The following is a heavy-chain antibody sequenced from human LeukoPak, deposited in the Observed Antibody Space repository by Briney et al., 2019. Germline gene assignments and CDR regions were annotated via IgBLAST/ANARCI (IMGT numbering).Heavy chain of an antibody. D-gene: IGHD3-22*01. CDR3: AREEGYYDSSGYSDWFDP. J-gene: IGHJ5*02. V-gene: IGHV6-1*01. CDR1: GDSVSSNSAA. Sequence: SQTLSLTCAISGDSVSSNSAAWNWIRQSPSRGLEWLGRTYYRSKWYNDYAVSVKSRITINPDTSKNQFSLQLNSVTPEDTAVYYCAREEGYYDSSGYSDWFDPWGQGTLVTVSS. CDR2: TYYRSKWYN.